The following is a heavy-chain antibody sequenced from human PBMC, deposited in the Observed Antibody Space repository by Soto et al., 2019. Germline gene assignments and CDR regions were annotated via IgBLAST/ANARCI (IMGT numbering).Heavy chain of an antibody. J-gene: IGHJ5*02. CDR3: ARGGYSYGYNPGNWFDP. D-gene: IGHD5-18*01. CDR2: IYYSGST. V-gene: IGHV4-59*01. Sequence: PSETLSLTCTVSGGSISSYYWSWIRQPPGKGLEWIGYIYYSGSTNYNPSLKSRVTISVDTSKNQFSLKLSSVTAADTAVYYCARGGYSYGYNPGNWFDPWGQGTLVTVSS. CDR1: GGSISSYY.